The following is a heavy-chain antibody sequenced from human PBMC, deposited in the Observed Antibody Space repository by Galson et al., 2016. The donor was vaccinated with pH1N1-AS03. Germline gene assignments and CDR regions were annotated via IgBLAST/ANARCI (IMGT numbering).Heavy chain of an antibody. V-gene: IGHV3-23*01. J-gene: IGHJ4*02. CDR2: ISGSGTST. CDR3: TKEGDEGAFDC. CDR1: GFTFKNYD. Sequence: SLRLSCAASGFTFKNYDMSWVRQAPGKGLEWVSVISGSGTSTYYAASVKGRFSISRDNARNTLSLQMDGLRAEDTARYYCTKEGDEGAFDCWGQGTLVTVSP.